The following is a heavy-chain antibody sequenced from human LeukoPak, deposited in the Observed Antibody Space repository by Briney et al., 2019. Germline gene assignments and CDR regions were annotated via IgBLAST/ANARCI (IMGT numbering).Heavy chain of an antibody. CDR2: ITITGSSP. V-gene: IGHV3-23*01. CDR3: AKSSSSWSYYFNY. J-gene: IGHJ4*02. Sequence: AGGSLRLSCAASGFTFSGYAMAWVRQAPGKGLEWVSPITITGSSPSYADSVKGRFTVSRDNSKNTLYLQMNSLRAEDTAVYFCAKSSSSWSYYFNYWGQGTLVTVSS. D-gene: IGHD6-13*01. CDR1: GFTFSGYA.